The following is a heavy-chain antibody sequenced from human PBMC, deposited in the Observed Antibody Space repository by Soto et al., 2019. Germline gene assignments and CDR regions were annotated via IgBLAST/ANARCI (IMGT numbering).Heavy chain of an antibody. CDR3: ARARATVTTERALGY. Sequence: ASVKVSCKTSGYTFYSYDITWVRQAPGQGLEWMGTTSAYNGDSVFAQNLQGRVTMTIDKSTATAYTDLKNLTSDDTAVYYCARARATVTTERALGYWGQGTLVTAPQ. D-gene: IGHD4-17*01. V-gene: IGHV1-18*01. CDR1: GYTFYSYD. J-gene: IGHJ4*02. CDR2: TSAYNGDS.